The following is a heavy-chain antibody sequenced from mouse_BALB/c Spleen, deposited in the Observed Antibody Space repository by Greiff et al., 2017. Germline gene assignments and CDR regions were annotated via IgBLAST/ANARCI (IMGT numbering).Heavy chain of an antibody. D-gene: IGHD3-3*01. Sequence: QVQLKQSGPGLVAPSQSLSITCTVSGFSLTSYGVHWVRQPPGKGLEWLGVIWAGGSTNYNSALMSRLSISKDNSKSQVFLKMNSLQTDDTAMYYGARGGRGRGGTWFAYWGQGTLVTVSA. CDR2: IWAGGST. J-gene: IGHJ3*01. CDR1: GFSLTSYG. V-gene: IGHV2-9*02. CDR3: ARGGRGRGGTWFAY.